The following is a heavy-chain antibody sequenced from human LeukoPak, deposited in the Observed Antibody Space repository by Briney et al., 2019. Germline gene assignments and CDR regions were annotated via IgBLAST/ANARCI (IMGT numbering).Heavy chain of an antibody. D-gene: IGHD3-10*01. V-gene: IGHV3-21*01. CDR1: GFTFSSYS. CDR2: ISSSSSYI. J-gene: IGHJ4*02. CDR3: ARDLWGSGSYFDY. Sequence: GGSLRLSCAASGFTFSSYSMTWVRQAPGKGLEWVSSISSSSSYIYYADSVKGRFTISRDNAKNSLYLQMNSLRAEDTAVYYCARDLWGSGSYFDYWGQGTLVTVSS.